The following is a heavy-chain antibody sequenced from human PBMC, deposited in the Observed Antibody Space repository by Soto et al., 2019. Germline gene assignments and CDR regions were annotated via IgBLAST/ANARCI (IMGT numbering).Heavy chain of an antibody. Sequence: SVKVSCKASGGTFSSYAISWVRQAPGQGLEWMGGIIPIFGTANYAQKFQGRVTITADESTSTAYMELSSLRSEDTAVYYCASSEGSAGATAPDYYYGMDVWGQGTTVTVSS. D-gene: IGHD1-26*01. J-gene: IGHJ6*02. CDR3: ASSEGSAGATAPDYYYGMDV. CDR1: GGTFSSYA. V-gene: IGHV1-69*13. CDR2: IIPIFGTA.